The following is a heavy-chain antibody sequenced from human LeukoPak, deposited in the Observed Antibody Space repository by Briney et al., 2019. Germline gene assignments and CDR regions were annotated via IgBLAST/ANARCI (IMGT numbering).Heavy chain of an antibody. CDR1: GYTFTSYY. D-gene: IGHD2-2*01. V-gene: IGHV1-46*01. J-gene: IGHJ6*02. CDR2: INPSGGST. CDR3: ARDHYCSSTSCYDAGLKDYYYYGMDV. Sequence: ASVKVSCKASGYTFTSYYMHWVRQAPGQGLEWMGIINPSGGSTNYAQKLQGRVTMTTDTSTSTAYMELRSLRSDDTAVYYCARDHYCSSTSCYDAGLKDYYYYGMDVWGQGTTVTVSS.